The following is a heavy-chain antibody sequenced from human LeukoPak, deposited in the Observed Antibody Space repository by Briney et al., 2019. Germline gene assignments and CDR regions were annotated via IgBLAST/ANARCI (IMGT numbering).Heavy chain of an antibody. CDR3: ARDRGRYYDSRGFYWGYYFDS. Sequence: QDGGTLRLSCAASGFTFSMYAQNWVRHAPGKGREWVSTLRGHGVSTYYADSVKGRFTISRDNSKDTLYLQMSSVRVDDTAVYYCARDRGRYYDSRGFYWGYYFDSWGQGILVTVST. J-gene: IGHJ4*02. V-gene: IGHV3-23*01. CDR1: GFTFSMYA. CDR2: LRGHGVST. D-gene: IGHD3-22*01.